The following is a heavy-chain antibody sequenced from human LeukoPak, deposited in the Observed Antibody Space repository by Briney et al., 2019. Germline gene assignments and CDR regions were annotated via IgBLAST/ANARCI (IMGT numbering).Heavy chain of an antibody. J-gene: IGHJ4*02. Sequence: AGGSVRLSCAGSGFTFSSYGMHWVRQAPGKGLEWVAVISYDGSNKYYADSVKGRFTISRDNSKNTLYLQMNSLRAEDTAVYYCAKDSGVSSGYLCWGQGTLVTVSS. D-gene: IGHD3-22*01. CDR2: ISYDGSNK. V-gene: IGHV3-30*18. CDR1: GFTFSSYG. CDR3: AKDSGVSSGYLC.